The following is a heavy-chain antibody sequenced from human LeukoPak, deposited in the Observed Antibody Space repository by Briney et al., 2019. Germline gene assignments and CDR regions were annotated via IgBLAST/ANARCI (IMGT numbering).Heavy chain of an antibody. D-gene: IGHD3-9*01. V-gene: IGHV3-33*01. CDR1: GFSFSSYG. CDR3: ARDRYDILTGYYMYFDY. J-gene: IGHJ4*02. Sequence: GGSLRLSCAASGFSFSSYGMHWVRQAPGKGLEWVAVIWYGGSNKYYADSVKGRFTISRDNSKNTLFLQMNSLRAEDTAVYYCARDRYDILTGYYMYFDYWGQGSLVTVSS. CDR2: IWYGGSNK.